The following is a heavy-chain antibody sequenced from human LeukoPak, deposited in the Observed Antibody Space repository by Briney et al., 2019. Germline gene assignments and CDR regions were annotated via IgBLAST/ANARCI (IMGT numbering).Heavy chain of an antibody. CDR2: IYQSGET. CDR3: ARGGGYGSSWSY. Sequence: SETLSLTCSVSSYSISWGYYWGWIRQPPGKGLQWIGSIYQSGETHYNPSFKSRVTMSVDTSKNQFSLNLRSVTAADTAEYYCARGGGYGSSWSYWGQGTLVTVSS. CDR1: SYSISWGYY. V-gene: IGHV4-38-2*02. J-gene: IGHJ4*02. D-gene: IGHD6-13*01.